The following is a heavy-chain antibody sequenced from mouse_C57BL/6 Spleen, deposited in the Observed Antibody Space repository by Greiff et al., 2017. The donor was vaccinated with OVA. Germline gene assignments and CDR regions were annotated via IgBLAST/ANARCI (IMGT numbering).Heavy chain of an antibody. V-gene: IGHV3-6*01. CDR1: GYSITSGYY. CDR2: ISYDGSN. D-gene: IGHD1-1*01. Sequence: DVKLQESGPGLVKPSQSLSLTCSVTGYSITSGYYWNWIRQFPGNKLEWMGYISYDGSNNYNPSLKNRISITRDTSKNQFFLKLNSVTTEDTATYYCARGGAVYYYGSSPYYFDYWGQGTTLTVSS. J-gene: IGHJ2*01. CDR3: ARGGAVYYYGSSPYYFDY.